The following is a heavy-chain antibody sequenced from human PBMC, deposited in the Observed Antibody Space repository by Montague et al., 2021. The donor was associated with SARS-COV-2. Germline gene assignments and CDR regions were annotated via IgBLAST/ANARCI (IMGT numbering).Heavy chain of an antibody. J-gene: IGHJ4*02. Sequence: SETLSLICTVSNYSVSSGYYWGWIQQFPGKGLEWIGFKFHNGSTYYNPSLQSRVITSVDTSKNQVSLKLRSVSAADTAVYYCARGVVGPTVLFLEYWGQGILVAVSS. CDR2: KFHNGST. CDR3: ARGVVGPTVLFLEY. V-gene: IGHV4-38-2*02. D-gene: IGHD1-26*01. CDR1: NYSVSSGYY.